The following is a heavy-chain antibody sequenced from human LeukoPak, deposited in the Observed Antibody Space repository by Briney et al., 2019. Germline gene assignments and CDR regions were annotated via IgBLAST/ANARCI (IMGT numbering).Heavy chain of an antibody. CDR3: ARDYGVWFGEHYYYNGMDV. CDR2: FYTSGIA. J-gene: IGHJ6*02. D-gene: IGHD3-10*01. CDR1: GGSISSPY. Sequence: PSETLSLTCTVSGGSISSPYWTWIRQPAGKGLEWIGRFYTSGIANYNPSLKSRVTMSVDTSKNQFSLKVTSVTAADTAIYYYARDYGVWFGEHYYYNGMDVWGQGISVTVSS. V-gene: IGHV4-4*07.